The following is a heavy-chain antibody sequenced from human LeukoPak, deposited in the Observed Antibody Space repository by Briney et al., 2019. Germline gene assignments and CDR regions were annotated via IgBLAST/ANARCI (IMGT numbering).Heavy chain of an antibody. CDR1: GYTFTGYY. J-gene: IGHJ4*02. CDR3: ARGSNYFEY. D-gene: IGHD2/OR15-2a*01. CDR2: INPNSGGA. Sequence: ASVKVSCKASGYTFTGYYIHWVRQAPGQGLEWVGWINPNSGGANYVQKFEGRVTMTRDTSISTVFMELSTLRSDDTAVYYCARGSNYFEYWGQGTLVTVTS. V-gene: IGHV1-2*02.